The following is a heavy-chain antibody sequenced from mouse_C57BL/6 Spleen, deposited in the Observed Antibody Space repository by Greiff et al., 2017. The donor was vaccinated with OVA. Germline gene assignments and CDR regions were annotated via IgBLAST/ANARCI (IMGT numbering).Heavy chain of an antibody. CDR1: GYTFTSYW. CDR2: IDPSDSYT. D-gene: IGHD4-1*01. V-gene: IGHV1-50*01. Sequence: QVQLQQPGAELVKPGASVKLSCKASGYTFTSYWMQWVKQRPGQGLEWIGEIDPSDSYTNYNQKFKGKATLTVDTSSSTAYMQRSSLTSEDSAVYYCARGTNWDGWDYWGQGTTLTVSS. CDR3: ARGTNWDGWDY. J-gene: IGHJ2*01.